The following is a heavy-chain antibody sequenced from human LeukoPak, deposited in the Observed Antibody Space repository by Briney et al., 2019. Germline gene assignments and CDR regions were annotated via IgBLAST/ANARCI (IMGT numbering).Heavy chain of an antibody. CDR3: ARHEPDYYGSGMIWDY. J-gene: IGHJ4*02. CDR1: GYSISSGYY. V-gene: IGHV4-38-2*01. Sequence: SETLSLTCAVSGYSISSGYYWGWIRQPPGKGLEWIGSIYHSGSTYYNPSLKSRVTISVGTSKNQFSLKLSSVTAADTAVYYCARHEPDYYGSGMIWDYWGQGTLVTVSS. D-gene: IGHD3-10*01. CDR2: IYHSGST.